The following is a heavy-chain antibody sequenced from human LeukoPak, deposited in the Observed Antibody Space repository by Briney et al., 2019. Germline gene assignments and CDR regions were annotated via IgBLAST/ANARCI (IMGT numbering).Heavy chain of an antibody. CDR2: ISWNSGSI. Sequence: PGRSLRLSCAASGFTFDDYAMHWVRQATGKGLEWDSGISWNSGSIGYADSVKGRFTISRDNAKNSLYLQMNSLRAEDTALYYCAKETSGGILRRYYYLDVWGKGTTVTISS. D-gene: IGHD2-15*01. CDR1: GFTFDDYA. J-gene: IGHJ6*03. V-gene: IGHV3-9*01. CDR3: AKETSGGILRRYYYLDV.